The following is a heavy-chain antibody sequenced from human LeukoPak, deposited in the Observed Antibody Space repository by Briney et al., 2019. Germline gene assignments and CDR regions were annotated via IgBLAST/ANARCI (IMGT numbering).Heavy chain of an antibody. Sequence: GFLRLFCVGSGFIFSSHGMPWGRQAPGKGLEWVAVIWYDGSNKYYADSVKGRFTISRDNSKNTLYLQMNSLRAEDTAVYYCARPKDYGDYVDAFDIWGQGTMVTVSS. CDR2: IWYDGSNK. CDR3: ARPKDYGDYVDAFDI. J-gene: IGHJ3*02. V-gene: IGHV3-33*08. D-gene: IGHD4-17*01. CDR1: GFIFSSHG.